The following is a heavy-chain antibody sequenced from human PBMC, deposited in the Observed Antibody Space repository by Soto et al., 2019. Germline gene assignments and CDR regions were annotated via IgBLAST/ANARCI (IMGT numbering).Heavy chain of an antibody. V-gene: IGHV3-23*01. Sequence: EVQLLESGGNLVQPGGSLRLSCAASGLTFSNYAMSWVRQAPGKGLEWVSAISGGGLSTYYADSVKGRFTISRDNSRNTLFLQMSALRAEDTAVYYCAITPNCGRDCSADSYWFFDLGGRGTLVTVSS. D-gene: IGHD2-21*02. CDR3: AITPNCGRDCSADSYWFFDL. J-gene: IGHJ2*01. CDR2: ISGGGLST. CDR1: GLTFSNYA.